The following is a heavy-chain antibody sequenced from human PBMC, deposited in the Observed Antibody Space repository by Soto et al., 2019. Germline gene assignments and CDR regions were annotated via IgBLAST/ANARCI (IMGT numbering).Heavy chain of an antibody. CDR1: CGSISSGGYS. Sequence: SETLSLTCAVSCGSISSGGYSWSWIRQPPGKGLEWIGYIYHSGSTYYNPSLKSRVTISVDRSKNQFSLKLSSVTAADTAVYYCARGRSLVYYDSSGYYPYYFDYWGQGTLVTVSS. CDR2: IYHSGST. J-gene: IGHJ4*02. V-gene: IGHV4-30-2*01. D-gene: IGHD3-22*01. CDR3: ARGRSLVYYDSSGYYPYYFDY.